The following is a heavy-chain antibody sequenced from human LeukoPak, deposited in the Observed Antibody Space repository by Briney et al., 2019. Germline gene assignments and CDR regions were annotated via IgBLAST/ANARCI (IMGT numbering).Heavy chain of an antibody. D-gene: IGHD1-1*01. CDR2: INAGNGNT. CDR1: GYTFTSYA. Sequence: ASVKVSCKASGYTFTSYAMHWVRKAPGQRLEWMGWINAGNGNTKYSQKFQGRVTITRDTSASTAYMELSSLRSEDTAVYYCARLTTGTPRGGFDYWGQGTLVTVSS. V-gene: IGHV1-3*01. J-gene: IGHJ4*02. CDR3: ARLTTGTPRGGFDY.